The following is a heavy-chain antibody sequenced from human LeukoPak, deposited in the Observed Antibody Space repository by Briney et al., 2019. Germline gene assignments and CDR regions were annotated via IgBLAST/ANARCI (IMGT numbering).Heavy chain of an antibody. V-gene: IGHV1-18*01. CDR2: VSPYNGNT. D-gene: IGHD3-10*01. CDR1: GYTFTSYD. CDR3: ARNGRVRRVVKDLFEY. Sequence: ASVKVSCKASGYTFTSYDINWVRQATGQGLEWMGRVSPYNGNTYYSQRFQDRVTFTKDTSTGTAYMDLRNLRTDDTAMYYCARNGRVRRVVKDLFEYWGQGTLVAVSS. J-gene: IGHJ4*02.